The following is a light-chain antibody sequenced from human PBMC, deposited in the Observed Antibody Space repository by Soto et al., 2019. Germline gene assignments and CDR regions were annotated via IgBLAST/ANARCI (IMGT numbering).Light chain of an antibody. CDR3: TSWTTSTTMI. Sequence: QSALTQPASGSGSPGHPITISCPGTSSDIGAYNFVSWYQQHPGKAPKLMLYDVNIRPSGVSNRFSGSKSGNTASLTISGLQAEDEADYYCTSWTTSTTMIFGGGTKLTVL. J-gene: IGLJ2*01. V-gene: IGLV2-14*03. CDR2: DVN. CDR1: SSDIGAYNF.